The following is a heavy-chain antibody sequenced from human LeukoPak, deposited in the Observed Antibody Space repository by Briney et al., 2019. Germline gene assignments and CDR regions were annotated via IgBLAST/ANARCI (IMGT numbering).Heavy chain of an antibody. V-gene: IGHV3-74*01. Sequence: GGSLRLSCAASGFTFSNYWVXWVRQALGXGLLWVSRINPDGSRTASADSVKGRFTISRDNAKTTLYPQMTSLRAEATAVYFCARDLRGKSDYWGQGTLVTVSS. CDR3: ARDLRGKSDY. D-gene: IGHD4-23*01. CDR1: GFTFSNYW. CDR2: INPDGSRT. J-gene: IGHJ4*02.